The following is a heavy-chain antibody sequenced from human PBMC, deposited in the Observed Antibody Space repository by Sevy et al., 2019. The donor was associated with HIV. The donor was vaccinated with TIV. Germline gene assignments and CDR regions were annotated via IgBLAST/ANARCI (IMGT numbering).Heavy chain of an antibody. J-gene: IGHJ3*02. V-gene: IGHV4-59*01. CDR2: IYFGGRT. CDR1: GGSMTSYY. CDR3: ARVITMEGDAFDI. Sequence: SETLSLTCSVSGGSMTSYYWSWIRQPPGKGLEWIGHIYFGGRTQYNPSLKSRVTIPLDSSKNQFSLEVNSVIAADTAVYYCARVITMEGDAFDIWGQGTMVTVSS. D-gene: IGHD3-10*01.